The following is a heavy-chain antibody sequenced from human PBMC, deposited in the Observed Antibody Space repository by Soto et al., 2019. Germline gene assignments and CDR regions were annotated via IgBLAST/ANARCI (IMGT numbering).Heavy chain of an antibody. CDR2: ISYDGSNK. Sequence: PGGSLRLSCAASGFTFSSYAMHWVRQAPGKGLEWVAVISYDGSNKYYADSVKGRFTISRDNSKNTLYLQMNSLRAEDTAVYYCARDIVVVTTLSPLGYWGQGTLVTVSS. CDR3: ARDIVVVTTLSPLGY. CDR1: GFTFSSYA. V-gene: IGHV3-30-3*01. D-gene: IGHD2-21*02. J-gene: IGHJ4*02.